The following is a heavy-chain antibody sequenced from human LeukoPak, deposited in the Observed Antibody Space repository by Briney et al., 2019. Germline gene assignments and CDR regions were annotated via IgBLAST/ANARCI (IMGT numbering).Heavy chain of an antibody. D-gene: IGHD3-10*01. Sequence: GESLQISCQASGYSFTSSWVGWARQMPGKGLEWMAIINPGDSDTRYSPSFQGQVTISADKSISTVYLQWGSLKASDTAMYYCARQPGAGWFDPWGQGTLVTVSS. CDR2: INPGDSDT. CDR3: ARQPGAGWFDP. V-gene: IGHV5-51*01. CDR1: GYSFTSSW. J-gene: IGHJ5*02.